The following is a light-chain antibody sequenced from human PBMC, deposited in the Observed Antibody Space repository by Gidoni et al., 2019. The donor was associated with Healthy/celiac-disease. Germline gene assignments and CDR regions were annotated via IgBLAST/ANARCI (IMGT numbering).Light chain of an antibody. J-gene: IGKJ3*01. V-gene: IGKV1-27*01. Sequence: DIQMPQSPSSLSASVGDRVTITCRASQSISNYLAWYQQKPGKVPKLLIYAASTLQSGVPSRFSGSGSGTDFTLTISSLQPEDVATYYCQKYKSAPFTFGPGTKVDIK. CDR1: QSISNY. CDR3: QKYKSAPFT. CDR2: AAS.